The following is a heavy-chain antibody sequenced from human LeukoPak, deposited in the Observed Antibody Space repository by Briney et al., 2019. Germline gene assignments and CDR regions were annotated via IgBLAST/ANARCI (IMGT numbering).Heavy chain of an antibody. D-gene: IGHD4-17*01. CDR1: GGSISSGDSY. CDR3: AREGYGDRDYYGLDV. Sequence: SETLSLTCTVSGGSISSGDSYWSWIRQPPGKGLGWIGYIYYSGSTYYNPSLQGRLTISVDTSKNQFSLKLSSVTAADTAVYYCAREGYGDRDYYGLDVWGQGTTVTVSS. CDR2: IYYSGST. J-gene: IGHJ6*02. V-gene: IGHV4-30-4*01.